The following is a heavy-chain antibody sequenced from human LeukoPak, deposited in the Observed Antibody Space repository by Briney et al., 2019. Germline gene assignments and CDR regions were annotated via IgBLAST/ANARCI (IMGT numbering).Heavy chain of an antibody. J-gene: IGHJ6*04. Sequence: GGSLRLSCAASGFIFSNYWMSWVRQAPGKGLEWVANIRPDGSEEYYVDSLKGRFTISRDNARNSLYLQVNSLRAEDTAVYSCARFGITATLDVWGKGITVTVSS. CDR1: GFIFSNYW. D-gene: IGHD1/OR15-1a*01. CDR2: IRPDGSEE. CDR3: ARFGITATLDV. V-gene: IGHV3-7*01.